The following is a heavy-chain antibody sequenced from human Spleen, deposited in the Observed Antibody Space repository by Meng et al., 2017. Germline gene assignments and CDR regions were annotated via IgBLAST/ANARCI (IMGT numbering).Heavy chain of an antibody. V-gene: IGHV4-39*01. CDR3: VRSSGWVKTGFDP. CDR1: GGSISTSGYY. J-gene: IGHJ5*02. D-gene: IGHD6-19*01. CDR2: IGHSGFT. Sequence: QPQLQESGPGLVKPSAALSLTCSVSGGSISTSGYYWGWVRQPPGKGLEWIGSIGHSGFTYYTPSLKSRVTVSIETSRNQFSLWLTSVTAADTAVYYCVRSSGWVKTGFDPWGQGTLVTVSS.